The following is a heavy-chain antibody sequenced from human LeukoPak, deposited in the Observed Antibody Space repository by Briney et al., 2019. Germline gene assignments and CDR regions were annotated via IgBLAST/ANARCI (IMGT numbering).Heavy chain of an antibody. CDR2: IYTSGSA. V-gene: IGHV4-4*07. CDR1: GGSISSYY. CDR3: ARGRMFRGGGSDFPFNWFDP. D-gene: IGHD3-10*01. Sequence: SETLSLTCTVSGGSISSYYWGWIRQPAGKGLEGIGRIYTSGSANYHPSLTSRLTMSVDTSKNQFSLKLNSVTAADTAVYYCARGRMFRGGGSDFPFNWFDPWGQGTLVTVSS. J-gene: IGHJ5*02.